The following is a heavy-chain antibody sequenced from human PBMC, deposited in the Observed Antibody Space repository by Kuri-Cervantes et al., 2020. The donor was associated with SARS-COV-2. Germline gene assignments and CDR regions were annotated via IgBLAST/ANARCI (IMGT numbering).Heavy chain of an antibody. CDR3: ARGDAGIAVAGDAFDI. V-gene: IGHV4-39*07. J-gene: IGHJ3*02. Sequence: GSLRLSCTVSDGSISSSGYYWSWIRQPPGKGLEWIGEINHSGSTNYNPSLKSRVTISVDTSKNQFSLKLSSVTAADTAVYYCARGDAGIAVAGDAFDIWGQGTMVTVSS. CDR1: DGSISSSGYY. CDR2: INHSGST. D-gene: IGHD6-19*01.